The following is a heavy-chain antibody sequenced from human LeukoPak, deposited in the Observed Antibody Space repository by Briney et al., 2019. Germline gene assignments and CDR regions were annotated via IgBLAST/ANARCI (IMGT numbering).Heavy chain of an antibody. D-gene: IGHD5-18*01. CDR2: IYYSGST. Sequence: SETLSLTCTVSGSSVSSGSYYWSWIRQPRGKGLEGIGYIYYSGSTKYNPSLKSRVTISVDTSKNQFSLKLSSVTAADTAVYYCAKEGAGDTAMALDYWGQGTLVTVSS. CDR1: GSSVSSGSYY. V-gene: IGHV4-61*01. CDR3: AKEGAGDTAMALDY. J-gene: IGHJ4*02.